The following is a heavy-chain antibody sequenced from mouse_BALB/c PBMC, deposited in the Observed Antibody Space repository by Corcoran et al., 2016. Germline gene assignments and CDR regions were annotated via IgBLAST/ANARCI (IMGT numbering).Heavy chain of an antibody. CDR3: ARSMITTGNYYAMDY. Sequence: QVTLKESGPGILQPSQTLSLTCSFSGFSLSTSGMGVSWIRQPSGKGLEWLAHIYWDDDKRYNPSLKSRLTISKDTSSNQVFLKINSVDTADTATYDCARSMITTGNYYAMDYWGQGTSVTVSS. V-gene: IGHV8-12*01. CDR2: IYWDDDK. D-gene: IGHD2-4*01. CDR1: GFSLSTSGMG. J-gene: IGHJ4*01.